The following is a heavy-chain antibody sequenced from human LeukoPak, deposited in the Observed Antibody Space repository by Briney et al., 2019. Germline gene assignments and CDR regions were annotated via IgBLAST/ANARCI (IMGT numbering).Heavy chain of an antibody. Sequence: SEALSLTCTVSGGSISSSSYYWGWIRQPPGKGLEWIGSIYHSGSTYYNPSLKSRVTISVDTSKNQFSLKLSSVTAADTAVYYCARVFWSGYSYFDNWGQGTLVTVSS. D-gene: IGHD3-3*01. V-gene: IGHV4-39*07. CDR2: IYHSGST. J-gene: IGHJ4*02. CDR3: ARVFWSGYSYFDN. CDR1: GGSISSSSYY.